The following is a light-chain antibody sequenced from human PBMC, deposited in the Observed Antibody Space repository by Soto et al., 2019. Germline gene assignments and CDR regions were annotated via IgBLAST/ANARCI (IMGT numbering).Light chain of an antibody. CDR2: EVT. Sequence: QSALTQPPSASGSPGQSVTISCTGTSSDVGNYKYVSWYQQLPGKVPRLIIYEVTQRPSGVPDRFSGSKSGNTASLTVSGLQAEDEADYYCSSYAGGYTYVFGTGTKLTVL. CDR3: SSYAGGYTYV. J-gene: IGLJ1*01. V-gene: IGLV2-8*01. CDR1: SSDVGNYKY.